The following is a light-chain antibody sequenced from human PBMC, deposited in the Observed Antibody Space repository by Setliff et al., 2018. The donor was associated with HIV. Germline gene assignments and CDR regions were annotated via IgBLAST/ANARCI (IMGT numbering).Light chain of an antibody. CDR3: QVWDSSSGLYV. CDR2: YDS. CDR1: NIGSKS. V-gene: IGLV3-21*04. J-gene: IGLJ1*01. Sequence: SYELTQPPSVSVAPGKTARITCGGNNIGSKSAHWYQQKPGQAPVLVIYYDSDRPSGIPERFSGSNSGNTATLTITRVEAGEEADYYCQVWDSSSGLYVFGTGTKVTVL.